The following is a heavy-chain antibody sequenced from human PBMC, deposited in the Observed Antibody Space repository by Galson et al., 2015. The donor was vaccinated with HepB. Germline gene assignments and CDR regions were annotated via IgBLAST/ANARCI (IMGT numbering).Heavy chain of an antibody. CDR3: ATGFAFGSFNY. D-gene: IGHD3-10*01. Sequence: SVKVSCKASGGTFSSYAISWVRQAPGRGLEWMGWISASNGNTNYAQKLQGRVTLTTDTATSTAYMELRSLRPDDTAVYYCATGFAFGSFNYWGQGTLVTVSS. J-gene: IGHJ4*02. CDR1: GGTFSSYA. CDR2: ISASNGNT. V-gene: IGHV1-18*01.